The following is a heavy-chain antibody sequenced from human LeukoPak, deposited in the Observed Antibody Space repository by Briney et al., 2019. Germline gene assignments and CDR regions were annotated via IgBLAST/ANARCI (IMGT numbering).Heavy chain of an antibody. CDR3: ARDDFWSGYWGFDY. J-gene: IGHJ4*02. CDR2: ISAYNGNT. Sequence: ASVKVSCKASGYTFTSYGISWVRQAPGQGLEWMGWISAYNGNTNYAQKIQGRVTMTTDTSTSTAYMELRSLRSDDTAVYYCARDDFWSGYWGFDYWGQGTLVTVSS. D-gene: IGHD3-3*01. CDR1: GYTFTSYG. V-gene: IGHV1-18*01.